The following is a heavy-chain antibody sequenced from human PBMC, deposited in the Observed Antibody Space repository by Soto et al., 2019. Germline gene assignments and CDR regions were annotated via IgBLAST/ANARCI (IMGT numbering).Heavy chain of an antibody. V-gene: IGHV4-4*07. CDR3: ARGPRGYVYYHGMDV. J-gene: IGHJ6*02. Sequence: QLQVQESGPGLVKPSETLSLTCTVSGGSMSSYYVSWIRQSAGKGLGWIGRIDTSGTTKYNPSLKRRVTMSVDASKSQFSLNLSSVTAADTAVYYCARGPRGYVYYHGMDVWGQGTTVTVSS. CDR1: GGSMSSYY. D-gene: IGHD3-16*01. CDR2: IDTSGTT.